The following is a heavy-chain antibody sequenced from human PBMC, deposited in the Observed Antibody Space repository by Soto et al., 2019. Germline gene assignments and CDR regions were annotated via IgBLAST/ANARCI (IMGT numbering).Heavy chain of an antibody. CDR3: ARFGQWLDPYFDY. D-gene: IGHD6-19*01. CDR2: IYYSGST. J-gene: IGHJ4*02. Sequence: SETLSLTCTVSGGSISSYYWSWIRQPPGKGLEWIGYIYYSGSTNYNPSLKSRVTISVDTSKNQFSLKLSSVTAADTAVYYCARFGQWLDPYFDYWGQGTLVTVSS. V-gene: IGHV4-59*01. CDR1: GGSISSYY.